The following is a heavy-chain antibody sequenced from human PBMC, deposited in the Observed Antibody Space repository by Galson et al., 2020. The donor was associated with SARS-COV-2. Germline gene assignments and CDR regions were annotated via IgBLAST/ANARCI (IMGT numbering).Heavy chain of an antibody. D-gene: IGHD3-9*01. Sequence: GESLKISCAASGFTFSSYAMHWVRQAPGKGLEWVAVISYDGSNKYYADSVKGRFTISRDNSKNTLYLQMNSLRAEDTAVYYCARGILTGYPPPYYYYYMDVWGKGTTVTISS. CDR2: ISYDGSNK. CDR3: ARGILTGYPPPYYYYYMDV. J-gene: IGHJ6*03. V-gene: IGHV3-30*04. CDR1: GFTFSSYA.